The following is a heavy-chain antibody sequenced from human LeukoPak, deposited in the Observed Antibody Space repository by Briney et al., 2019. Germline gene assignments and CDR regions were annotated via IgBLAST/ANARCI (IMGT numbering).Heavy chain of an antibody. Sequence: GGSLRLSCAASGFTFNTYSLDWVRQAPGKGLEWVSSISHNSNYIYYADSVKGRFTVSRDNAKNSLFLQMNSLRAEDTAVYYCARGVENWGQGTLVTVSS. V-gene: IGHV3-21*01. J-gene: IGHJ4*02. CDR2: ISHNSNYI. CDR3: ARGVEN. CDR1: GFTFNTYS.